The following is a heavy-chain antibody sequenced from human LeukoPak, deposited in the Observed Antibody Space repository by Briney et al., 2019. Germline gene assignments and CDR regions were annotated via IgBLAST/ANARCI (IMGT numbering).Heavy chain of an antibody. CDR1: GGSVSNGNYY. J-gene: IGHJ5*02. V-gene: IGHV4-39*01. D-gene: IGHD1-26*01. CDR3: ARRNSGTYYGLFDP. Sequence: SETLSLTCTVSGGSVSNGNYYWAWIRQPPGKGPEWIGSIYYTGNTYYNPSLKSRVTMSVDTSKNQFSLKLSSVTAADSAVYYCARRNSGTYYGLFDPWGQGTLVTVSS. CDR2: IYYTGNT.